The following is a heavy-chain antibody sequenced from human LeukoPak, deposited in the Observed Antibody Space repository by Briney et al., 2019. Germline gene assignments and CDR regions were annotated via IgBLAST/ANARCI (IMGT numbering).Heavy chain of an antibody. CDR2: IHYSGTT. CDR3: ARSATYSSSWYRVDY. D-gene: IGHD6-13*01. Sequence: PSETLSLTCTVSGGSIGTTDYYWGWIRQPPGKGLEWIGSIHYSGTTYYNPSLKSRITISVDMSKNQFSLKLSSVTAADTAVYYCARSATYSSSWYRVDYWGQGTLVTVSS. V-gene: IGHV4-39*01. CDR1: GGSIGTTDYY. J-gene: IGHJ4*02.